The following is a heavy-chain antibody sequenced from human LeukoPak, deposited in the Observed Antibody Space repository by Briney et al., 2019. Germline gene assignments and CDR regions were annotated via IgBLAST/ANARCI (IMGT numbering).Heavy chain of an antibody. V-gene: IGHV4-39*01. J-gene: IGHJ5*02. CDR1: GGSISSSSYY. CDR3: ARHQSHEVTMKPYNWFDP. D-gene: IGHD3-22*01. Sequence: PSETLSLTCTVSGGSISSSSYYWGWIRQPPGKGLEWIGSIYYSGSTYYNPSLKSRVTISVDTSKNQFSLKLSSVTAADTAVYYCARHQSHEVTMKPYNWFDPWGQGTLVTVSS. CDR2: IYYSGST.